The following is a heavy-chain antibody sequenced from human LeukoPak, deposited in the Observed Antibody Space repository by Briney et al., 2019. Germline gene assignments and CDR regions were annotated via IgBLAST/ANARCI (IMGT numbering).Heavy chain of an antibody. CDR3: ASTVGGGWYYAFDI. Sequence: SQALSLTFAISGCSVSSNSAAWNWISQSPARGLEWLGSTHYSSRWYNDYAVFVKSRITIKTDNSKNKLSLQLNCLNPEDTAVYYCASTVGGGWYYAFDIWGQGTMVTVSS. J-gene: IGHJ3*02. CDR2: THYSSRWYN. V-gene: IGHV6-1*01. CDR1: GCSVSSNSAA. D-gene: IGHD6-19*01.